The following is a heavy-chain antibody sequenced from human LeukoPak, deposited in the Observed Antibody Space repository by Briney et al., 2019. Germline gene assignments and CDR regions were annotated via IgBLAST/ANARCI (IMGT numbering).Heavy chain of an antibody. D-gene: IGHD3-10*01. J-gene: IGHJ4*02. Sequence: PSETLSLTCAVYGESFSGYYWSWIRQPPGKGLEWIGEINHSGSTNYNPSLKSRVSISVDTSKNQFSLKLSSVTAADTAVYYCAREASHIYIWFSYWGQGTLVTVSS. CDR1: GESFSGYY. V-gene: IGHV4-34*01. CDR3: AREASHIYIWFSY. CDR2: INHSGST.